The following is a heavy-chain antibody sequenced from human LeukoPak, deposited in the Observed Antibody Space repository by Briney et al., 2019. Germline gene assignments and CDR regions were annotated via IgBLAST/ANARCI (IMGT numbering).Heavy chain of an antibody. J-gene: IGHJ5*02. CDR3: ARDIRGSGNYGWFDP. Sequence: GESLRLSCVASGFTFSSYAMSWVRQAPGKGLEWVASISDSGGSTYYVDSVRGRFTISRDNSKNTLYLQMNSLRAEDTAIYSCARDIRGSGNYGWFDPSGQGTLVTVSS. D-gene: IGHD3-10*01. V-gene: IGHV3-23*01. CDR2: ISDSGGST. CDR1: GFTFSSYA.